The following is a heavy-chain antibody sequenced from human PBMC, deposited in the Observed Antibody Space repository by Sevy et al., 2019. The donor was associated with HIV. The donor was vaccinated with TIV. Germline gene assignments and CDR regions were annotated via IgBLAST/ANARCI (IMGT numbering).Heavy chain of an antibody. Sequence: SDTLSLTCAVYGGSFSGYYWSWIRQPPGKGLEWIGEINHSGSTNYNPSLKSRVTISVDTSKNQFSPKLSSVTAADTAVYYCARGQPYDILTGYYTPFDYWGQGTLVTVSS. CDR2: INHSGST. J-gene: IGHJ4*02. CDR3: ARGQPYDILTGYYTPFDY. V-gene: IGHV4-34*01. D-gene: IGHD3-9*01. CDR1: GGSFSGYY.